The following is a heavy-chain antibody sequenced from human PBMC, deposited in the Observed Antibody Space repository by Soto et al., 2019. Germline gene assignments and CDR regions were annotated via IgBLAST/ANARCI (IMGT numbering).Heavy chain of an antibody. Sequence: GGSLRLSCAASGFTFSSYGMSWVRQAPGKGLEWVSAISGSGGSTNYADSVKGRFTISRDNSKNTLYLQMNSLRAEDTAVYYCANPRGGYCSGGSCYVIDYWGQGTLVTVSS. D-gene: IGHD2-15*01. CDR3: ANPRGGYCSGGSCYVIDY. V-gene: IGHV3-23*01. J-gene: IGHJ4*02. CDR1: GFTFSSYG. CDR2: ISGSGGST.